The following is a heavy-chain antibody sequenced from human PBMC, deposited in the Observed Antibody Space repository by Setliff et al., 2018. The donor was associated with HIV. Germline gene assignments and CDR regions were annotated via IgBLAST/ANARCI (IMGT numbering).Heavy chain of an antibody. CDR1: GDSISSGGYY. J-gene: IGHJ5*02. D-gene: IGHD3-22*01. V-gene: IGHV4-31*03. CDR3: ARGLPSYYYESSGSLGWFDP. Sequence: PSETLSLTCSVSGDSISSGGYYWSWLRQHPGKGLEWIGYIYYSRNTYYNPSLKSRLTISVDTSKNQFSLKLKYVTAADTAVYYCARGLPSYYYESSGSLGWFDPWGQGTLVTVSS. CDR2: IYYSRNT.